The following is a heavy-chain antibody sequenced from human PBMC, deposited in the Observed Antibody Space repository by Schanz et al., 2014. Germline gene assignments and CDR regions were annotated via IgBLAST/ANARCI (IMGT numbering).Heavy chain of an antibody. CDR3: AKGRFGELSAFDI. D-gene: IGHD3-10*01. V-gene: IGHV3-23*04. J-gene: IGHJ2*01. CDR1: GFNFGSHG. CDR2: ISGSGGST. Sequence: EVQLVESGGGLVQPGGSLRLSCTASGFNFGSHGMHWVRQAPGKGLEWVSAISGSGGSTYYADSVKGRFTISRDSSKNTLFLQMNSLRAEDTAVYYCAKGRFGELSAFDIWGRGTLITVSS.